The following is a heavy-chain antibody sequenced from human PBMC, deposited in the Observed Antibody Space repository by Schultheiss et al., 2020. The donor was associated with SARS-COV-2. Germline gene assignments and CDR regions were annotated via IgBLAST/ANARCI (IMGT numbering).Heavy chain of an antibody. V-gene: IGHV4-34*01. CDR3: ARRRLGSAAAGLWGAFDI. Sequence: GSLRLSCAVYGGSFSGYYWSWIRQPPGKGLEWIGEINHSGSTSYNPSLKSRVTISVDTSKNQFSLKLSSVTAADTAVYYCARRRLGSAAAGLWGAFDIWGQGTMVTVSS. CDR2: INHSGST. J-gene: IGHJ3*02. D-gene: IGHD6-13*01. CDR1: GGSFSGYY.